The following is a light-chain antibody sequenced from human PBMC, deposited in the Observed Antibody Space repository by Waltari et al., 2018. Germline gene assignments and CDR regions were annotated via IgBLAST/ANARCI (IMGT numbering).Light chain of an antibody. CDR2: AAS. J-gene: IGKJ1*01. CDR1: QDISDT. Sequence: DIQMTQSPSSLSASVGDKVTITCQASQDISDTLAWYQQKPGKAPKVLIYAASNLQSGVPSRFSGSGSGTDFTLTINSLQPEDFAVYFCQQRKSYPRTFGQGTKVEIK. V-gene: IGKV1-17*01. CDR3: QQRKSYPRT.